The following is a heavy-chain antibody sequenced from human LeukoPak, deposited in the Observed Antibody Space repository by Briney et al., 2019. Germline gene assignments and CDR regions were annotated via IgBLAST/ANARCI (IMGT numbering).Heavy chain of an antibody. V-gene: IGHV4-59*06. J-gene: IGHJ5*02. CDR1: GGSMSSYY. CDR3: ARAGYSYDRLAGKYNWFDP. CDR2: IYYSGST. D-gene: IGHD5-18*01. Sequence: SETLSLTCTVSGGSMSSYYWSWIRQPPGKGLEWIGYIYYSGSTYYNPSLKSRVTISVDTSKNQFSLKLSSVTAADTAVYYCARAGYSYDRLAGKYNWFDPWGQGTLVTVSS.